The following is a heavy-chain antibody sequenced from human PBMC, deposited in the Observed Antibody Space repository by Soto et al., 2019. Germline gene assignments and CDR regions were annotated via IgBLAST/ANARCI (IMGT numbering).Heavy chain of an antibody. CDR2: IKQDGSEK. J-gene: IGHJ4*02. CDR1: GFTFSIYW. D-gene: IGHD3-22*01. V-gene: IGHV3-7*01. CDR3: ASPQYYYDSSGSSGPFEY. Sequence: LRLSCAASGFTFSIYWMSWVRQAPGKCLEWVSNIKQDGSEKYYVDSVKGRFTISRDNAKNSLYLQMNSLRAEDTAVYYCASPQYYYDSSGSSGPFEYWGQGTLVTVS.